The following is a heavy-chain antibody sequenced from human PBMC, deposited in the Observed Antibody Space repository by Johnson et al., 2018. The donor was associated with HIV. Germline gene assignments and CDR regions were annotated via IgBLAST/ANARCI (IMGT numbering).Heavy chain of an antibody. CDR1: GFTVSSNY. V-gene: IGHV3-66*01. D-gene: IGHD6-13*01. CDR3: ARGQQLWDDAFDI. J-gene: IGHJ3*02. CDR2: IYSGGST. Sequence: VQLVESGGGVVQPGRSLRLSCAASGFTVSSNYMSWVRQAPGKGLEWVSVIYSGGSTYYADAVKGRFTNSRDNSKNTMYLTINSLRAEDTAVYYCARGQQLWDDAFDIWGQGTMVTVSS.